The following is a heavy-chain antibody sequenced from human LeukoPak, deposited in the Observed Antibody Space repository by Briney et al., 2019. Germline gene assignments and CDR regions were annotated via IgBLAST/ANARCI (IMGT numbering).Heavy chain of an antibody. Sequence: SETLSLTCTVAGGSISSYYWSWIRQPPGKGLEWIGYIYYSGSTNYNPSLKSRVTISVDTSKNQCSLKLSSVTAADTAVYYCARHYGYVDYWGQGTLVTVSS. J-gene: IGHJ4*02. CDR3: ARHYGYVDY. CDR1: GGSISSYY. CDR2: IYYSGST. D-gene: IGHD3-16*01. V-gene: IGHV4-59*08.